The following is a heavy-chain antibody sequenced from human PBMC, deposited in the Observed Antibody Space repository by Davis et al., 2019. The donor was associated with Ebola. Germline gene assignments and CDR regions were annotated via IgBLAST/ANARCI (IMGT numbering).Heavy chain of an antibody. CDR2: ISGSGGST. CDR1: GFMFSTYW. Sequence: GGSLRLSCVGSGFMFSTYWMSWVRQAPGKGLEWVSAISGSGGSTYYADSVKGRFTISRDDSKNTAYLQMNSLKTEDTAVYYCSFTTPDAFDIWGQGTMVTVSS. D-gene: IGHD1-14*01. V-gene: IGHV3-23*01. J-gene: IGHJ3*02. CDR3: SFTTPDAFDI.